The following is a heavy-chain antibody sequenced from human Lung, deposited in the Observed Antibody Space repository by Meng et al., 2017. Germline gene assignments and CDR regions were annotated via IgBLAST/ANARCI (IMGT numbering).Heavy chain of an antibody. D-gene: IGHD6-13*01. CDR1: GYTFPDYW. V-gene: IGHV1-2*06. J-gene: IGHJ4*02. CDR3: ARDEDISAAGKLFGDY. Sequence: VQLVEGGAEVTKPGASVKVSCKASGYTFPDYWLHWVRRAPGQGLEWMGRINPKSGDTHYAQRFQGRVTMTGDTSISTAYMELSGLRSDDTAMYYCARDEDISAAGKLFGDYWGQGTLVTVSS. CDR2: INPKSGDT.